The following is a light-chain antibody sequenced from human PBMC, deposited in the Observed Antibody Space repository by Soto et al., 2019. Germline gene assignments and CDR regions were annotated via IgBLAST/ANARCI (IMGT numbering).Light chain of an antibody. CDR1: QSVSGSY. CDR3: QLYGTSPH. CDR2: GAS. V-gene: IGKV3-20*01. Sequence: EIVLTQSPGTLSLSPGERATLSCRASQSVSGSYLAWYQKNPDPAPRLLIYGASSRATGIPDRFSGSGSGTDFTLTISRLEPEDFAVYCCQLYGTSPHFGQGTRLEIK. J-gene: IGKJ5*01.